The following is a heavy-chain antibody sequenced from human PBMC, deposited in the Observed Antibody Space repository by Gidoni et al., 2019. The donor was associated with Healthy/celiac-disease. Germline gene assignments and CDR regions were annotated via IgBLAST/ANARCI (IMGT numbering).Heavy chain of an antibody. J-gene: IGHJ4*02. CDR3: AKGDSGSYLGGGTFDY. V-gene: IGHV3-9*01. D-gene: IGHD1-26*01. Sequence: EVQPVESGGGLVQPGRSLRLSCAASGFTFDDYARHWVRQAPGKGLEWVSGISWNSGSIGYADSVKGRFTISRDNAKNALYRQMNSLRAEDTALYYCAKGDSGSYLGGGTFDYWGQGTLVTVSS. CDR2: ISWNSGSI. CDR1: GFTFDDYA.